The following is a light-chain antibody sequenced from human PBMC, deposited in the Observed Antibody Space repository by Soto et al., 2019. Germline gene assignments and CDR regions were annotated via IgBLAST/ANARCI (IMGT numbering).Light chain of an antibody. V-gene: IGLV2-8*01. J-gene: IGLJ1*01. CDR3: GSYAGGNNPYV. CDR2: EAN. CDR1: SSDVDTYIY. Sequence: QSVLTQPPSASGSPGQSVTISCTGTSSDVDTYIYVSWYQHHPGKAPKLIIYEANERPSGVPDRFSGSKSGDTASLTVSGLQAEDEADYYCGSYAGGNNPYVFGTGTKVTV.